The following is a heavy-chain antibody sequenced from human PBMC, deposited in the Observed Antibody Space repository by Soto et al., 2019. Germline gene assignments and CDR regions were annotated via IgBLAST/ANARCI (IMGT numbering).Heavy chain of an antibody. Sequence: ASVKVSCKASGYTFTNYHIHWVRQAPEDGLEWMGRINPSGGTTIYAQKFHGRVTMTRDTSTSTVYMELSSLRSEDTAVYYCAREVLIALNYFDYWGQGALVTVSS. V-gene: IGHV1-46*01. CDR1: GYTFTNYH. D-gene: IGHD2-21*01. J-gene: IGHJ4*02. CDR3: AREVLIALNYFDY. CDR2: INPSGGTT.